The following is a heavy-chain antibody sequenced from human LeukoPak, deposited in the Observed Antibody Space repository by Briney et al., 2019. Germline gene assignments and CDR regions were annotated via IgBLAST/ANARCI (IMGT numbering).Heavy chain of an antibody. CDR2: IYYSGST. CDR1: GGSISSSSYY. D-gene: IGHD5-18*01. CDR3: ARQRIQLWASLPGYYYYYMDV. J-gene: IGHJ6*03. Sequence: SETLSLTCTVSGGSISSSSYYWGWIRQPPGKGLEWIGSIYYSGSTYYNPSLKSRVTISVDTSKNQFSLKLSSVTAADTAVYYCARQRIQLWASLPGYYYYYMDVWGKGTTVTISS. V-gene: IGHV4-39*01.